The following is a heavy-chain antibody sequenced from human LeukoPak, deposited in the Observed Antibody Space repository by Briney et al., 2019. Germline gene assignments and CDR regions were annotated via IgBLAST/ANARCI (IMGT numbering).Heavy chain of an antibody. CDR1: GGSISSSNW. J-gene: IGHJ5*02. CDR2: IYHSGST. V-gene: IGHV4-4*02. D-gene: IGHD3-22*01. CDR3: ARVEAYDSSP. Sequence: PSETLSLTCAVSGGSISSSNWWRGVRQPPGKGLGWIGEIYHSGSTNYNPSLKSRVTISVDKSKSQFSLKLSSVTAADTAVYYCARVEAYDSSPWGQGTLVTVSS.